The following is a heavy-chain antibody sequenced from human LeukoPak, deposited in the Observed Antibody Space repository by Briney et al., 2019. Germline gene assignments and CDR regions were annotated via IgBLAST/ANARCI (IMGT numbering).Heavy chain of an antibody. V-gene: IGHV4-31*03. CDR3: ATPYCSSISCLDVFNM. CDR2: KYYTGSA. CDR1: GVSVSDGRYY. D-gene: IGHD2-2*01. Sequence: SQTLSLTCNVSGVSVSDGRYYWTWIRQHPAKGLEWIGYKYYTGSAKYNPSLKSRLTISVDTSKNQFSLQLSSVTAADTATYYCATPYCSSISCLDVFNMWGQGTRVTVTS. J-gene: IGHJ3*02.